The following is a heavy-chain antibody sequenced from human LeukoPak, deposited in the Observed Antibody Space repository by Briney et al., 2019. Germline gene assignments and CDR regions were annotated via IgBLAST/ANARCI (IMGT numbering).Heavy chain of an antibody. Sequence: SETLSLTCTVSGGSIGSYYWSWIRQPPGKGLEWIGYIYYSGSTNYNPSLKSRVTISVDTSKNQFSLKLSSVTAADTAVYYCARGPAGDSITFDYWGQGTLVTVSS. CDR2: IYYSGST. CDR3: ARGPAGDSITFDY. D-gene: IGHD3-22*01. V-gene: IGHV4-59*01. J-gene: IGHJ4*02. CDR1: GGSIGSYY.